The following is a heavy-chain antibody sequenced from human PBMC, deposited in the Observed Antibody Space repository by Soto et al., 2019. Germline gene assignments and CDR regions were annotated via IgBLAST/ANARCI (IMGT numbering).Heavy chain of an antibody. CDR1: GFTFSSYG. CDR3: ARDGGVRDAMSYYGIDV. D-gene: IGHD2-2*01. CDR2: IWYDGRNK. V-gene: IGHV3-33*01. Sequence: QVQLVESGGGVVQPGRSLRLSCAASGFTFSSYGIHWVRQAPGKGLEWVAVIWYDGRNKYYANSVKGRFTISRDNSKNTLYLQMNSLTAEDTAVYYCARDGGVRDAMSYYGIDVWGQGTTVTVSS. J-gene: IGHJ6*02.